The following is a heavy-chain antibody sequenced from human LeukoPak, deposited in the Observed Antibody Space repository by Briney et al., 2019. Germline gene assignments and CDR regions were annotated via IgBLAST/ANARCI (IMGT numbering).Heavy chain of an antibody. CDR3: ARDHSGDCSGGHCYPDY. Sequence: ASVKVSCKAFGYTFADYFIHWVRQAPGQGLEWMGWINPNTGYTKSAQNFQGRVTMTRDTSSRIAYMGLSGLTSDDTAVYFCARDHSGDCSGGHCYPDYWGQGTLVTVSS. CDR2: INPNTGYT. CDR1: GYTFADYF. J-gene: IGHJ4*02. D-gene: IGHD2-15*01. V-gene: IGHV1-2*02.